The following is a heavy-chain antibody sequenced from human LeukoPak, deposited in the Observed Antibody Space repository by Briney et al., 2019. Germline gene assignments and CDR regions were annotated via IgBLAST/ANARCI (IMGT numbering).Heavy chain of an antibody. Sequence: PGGSLRLSCAASGFTCSNYWMNWVRQAPGKGLEWVANIKEGGSEKYYVGSVRGRFTISRDNAKNSLYLQMNSLRAEDTAVYFCAREVYSYGSYYFDYWGQGTRVTVSS. CDR3: AREVYSYGSYYFDY. D-gene: IGHD5-18*01. J-gene: IGHJ4*02. CDR1: GFTCSNYW. CDR2: IKEGGSEK. V-gene: IGHV3-7*01.